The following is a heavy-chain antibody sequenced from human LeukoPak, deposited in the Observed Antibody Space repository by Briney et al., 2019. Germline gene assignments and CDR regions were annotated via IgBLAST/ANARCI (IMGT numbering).Heavy chain of an antibody. CDR2: IYYSGST. J-gene: IGHJ4*02. Sequence: SETLSLTCTVSGGSISSSSYYWGWIRQPPGKGLEWIGSIYYSGSTYYNPSLKSRVTISVDTSKNQFSLKLSSVTAADTAVYYCARGWQQQAPSYWGQGTLVTVSS. D-gene: IGHD6-13*01. CDR1: GGSISSSSYY. V-gene: IGHV4-39*07. CDR3: ARGWQQQAPSY.